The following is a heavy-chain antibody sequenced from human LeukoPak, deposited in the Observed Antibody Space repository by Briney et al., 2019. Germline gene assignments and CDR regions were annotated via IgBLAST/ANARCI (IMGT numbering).Heavy chain of an antibody. V-gene: IGHV7-4-1*02. D-gene: IGHD3-16*02. J-gene: IGHJ4*02. Sequence: ASVKVSCKASGYTFTSYAMNWVRQAPGQGLEWMGWINTNTGDPTYAQGFTGRFVFSLDTSVSTAYLQISSLKAEDTAVYYCARAYQRLGELSLPDYWGQGTLVTVSS. CDR2: INTNTGDP. CDR1: GYTFTSYA. CDR3: ARAYQRLGELSLPDY.